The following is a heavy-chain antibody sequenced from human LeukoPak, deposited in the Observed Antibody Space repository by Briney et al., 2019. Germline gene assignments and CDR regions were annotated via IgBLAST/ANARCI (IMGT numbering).Heavy chain of an antibody. D-gene: IGHD3-22*01. J-gene: IGHJ4*02. Sequence: GGSLRLSCAASGFSFSTYAMAWVRRAPGKGLEWVSGISGSGGSPYYADSVKGRFTISRDTSKNTLYLQMNSLRAEDTAVYYCAKAVYDSSGSFDFWGQGTLVTVSS. V-gene: IGHV3-23*01. CDR3: AKAVYDSSGSFDF. CDR2: ISGSGGSP. CDR1: GFSFSTYA.